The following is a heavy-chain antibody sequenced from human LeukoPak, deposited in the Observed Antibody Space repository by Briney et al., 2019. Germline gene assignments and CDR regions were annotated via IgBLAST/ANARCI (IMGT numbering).Heavy chain of an antibody. CDR3: ARTGLTYYDFWSGYSSDGTPDY. J-gene: IGHJ4*02. D-gene: IGHD3-3*01. CDR2: ISGSGGST. V-gene: IGHV3-23*01. Sequence: GGSLRLSCAASEFTFTSFAMSWVRQAPGKGLEWVSTISGSGGSTYYADSVKGRFTISRDNSKNTLYLQMNSLRAEDTAVYYCARTGLTYYDFWSGYSSDGTPDYWGQGTLVTVSS. CDR1: EFTFTSFA.